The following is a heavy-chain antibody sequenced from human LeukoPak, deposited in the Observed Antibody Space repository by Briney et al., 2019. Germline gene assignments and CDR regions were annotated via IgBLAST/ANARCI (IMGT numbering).Heavy chain of an antibody. CDR2: ISGSGGST. V-gene: IGHV3-23*01. D-gene: IGHD1-14*01. Sequence: GGSLRLSCAASGFTFSSYGMSWVRQAPGKGLEWVSAISGSGGSTYYADSVKGRFTISRDNSKNTLYLQMNSLRAEDTAVYYCAKVNGPGNDAFDIWGQGTMVTVSS. CDR1: GFTFSSYG. J-gene: IGHJ3*02. CDR3: AKVNGPGNDAFDI.